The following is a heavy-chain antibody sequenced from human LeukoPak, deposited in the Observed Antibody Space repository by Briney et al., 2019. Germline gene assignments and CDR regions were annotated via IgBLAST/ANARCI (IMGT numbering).Heavy chain of an antibody. Sequence: GGSLRLSCAASGFTFSSYSMNWVRQAPGKGLEWVANIKQDGSEKYYVDSVKGRFTISRDNAKNSLYLQMNSLRAEDTAVYYCARVGVWDDAFDIWGQGTMVTVSS. J-gene: IGHJ3*02. V-gene: IGHV3-7*01. CDR3: ARVGVWDDAFDI. CDR1: GFTFSSYS. D-gene: IGHD2-8*01. CDR2: IKQDGSEK.